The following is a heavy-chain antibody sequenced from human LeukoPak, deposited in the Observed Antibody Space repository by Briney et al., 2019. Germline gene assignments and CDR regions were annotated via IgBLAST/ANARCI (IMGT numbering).Heavy chain of an antibody. J-gene: IGHJ4*02. CDR1: GGSISSNS. D-gene: IGHD6-19*01. CDR2: IYTSGSP. Sequence: SETLSLTCTVSGGSISSNSWSWIRQPAGKGLEWIGHIYTSGSPTYNPSLRSRVTMSVDTSKNQISLKLRPVTAADSAVYYCARGSEQWLTYFDYWGQGTLVTVSS. CDR3: ARGSEQWLTYFDY. V-gene: IGHV4-4*07.